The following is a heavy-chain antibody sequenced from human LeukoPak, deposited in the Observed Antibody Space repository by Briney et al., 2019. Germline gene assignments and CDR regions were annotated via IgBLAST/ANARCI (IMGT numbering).Heavy chain of an antibody. CDR3: ARVGSSGWIDAFDI. J-gene: IGHJ3*02. CDR1: GYTFTGYF. D-gene: IGHD3-22*01. V-gene: IGHV1-2*06. CDR2: INPKSGGT. Sequence: ASVKVSCKASGYTFTGYFIQWVRQAPGQGLEWMGRINPKSGGTNYAQKFQGRVTMTRDTSTSTAYMELSRLRSDDTAVYYCARVGSSGWIDAFDIWGQGTMVTVSS.